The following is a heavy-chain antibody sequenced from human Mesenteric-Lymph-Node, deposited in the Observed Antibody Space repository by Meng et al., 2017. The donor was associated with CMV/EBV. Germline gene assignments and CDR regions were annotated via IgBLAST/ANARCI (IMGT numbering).Heavy chain of an antibody. J-gene: IGHJ5*02. D-gene: IGHD3-10*01. CDR2: IYSGTIST. V-gene: IGHV3-23*03. Sequence: GGSLRLSCAASGFTFSSYAMSWVRQAPGKGLEWVSFIYSGTISTYYADSVKGRFTISGDNSKNALYLQMNSLRAEDTAVYYCAKCYYGSSSPPWFDPWGQGTLVTVSS. CDR3: AKCYYGSSSPPWFDP. CDR1: GFTFSSYA.